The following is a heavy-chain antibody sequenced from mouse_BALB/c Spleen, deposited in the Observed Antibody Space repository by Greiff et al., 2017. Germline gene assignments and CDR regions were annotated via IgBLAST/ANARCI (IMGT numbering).Heavy chain of an antibody. CDR1: GFTFSSYA. CDR2: ISSGGST. J-gene: IGHJ2*01. V-gene: IGHV5-6-5*01. Sequence: EVKLVESGGGLVKPGGSLKLSCAASGFTFSSYAMSWVRQTPEKRLEWVASISSGGSTYYPDSVKGRFTISRDNARNILYLQMSSLRSEDTAMYYCARVYGYDGYYFDYWGQGTTLTVSS. CDR3: ARVYGYDGYYFDY. D-gene: IGHD2-2*01.